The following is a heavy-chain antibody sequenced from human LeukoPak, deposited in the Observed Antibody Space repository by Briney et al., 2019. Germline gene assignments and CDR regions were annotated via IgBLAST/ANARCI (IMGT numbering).Heavy chain of an antibody. CDR1: GDTLGHYA. CDR2: IIPIFPKT. J-gene: IGHJ5*02. D-gene: IGHD1-1*01. Sequence: SVKVSCKASGDTLGHYAINWVRQAPGHGLEWMGRIIPIFPKTDYAQKFQGRVTITADKSTSTAYLELSSLSSEDTAVYYCARDPKVIVVPDSRNDRNDPWGQGTLVTVSS. CDR3: ARDPKVIVVPDSRNDRNDP. V-gene: IGHV1-69*04.